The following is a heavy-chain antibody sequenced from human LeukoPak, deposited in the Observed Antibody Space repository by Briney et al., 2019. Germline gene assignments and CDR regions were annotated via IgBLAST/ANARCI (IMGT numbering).Heavy chain of an antibody. CDR2: IYTSGST. CDR1: GDSISSYY. V-gene: IGHV4-4*07. CDR3: ASTGNSYGFYYFDY. Sequence: SETLSLTCTVSGDSISSYYWSWIRQPAGKGLEWIGRIYTSGSTNYNPSLKSRVTMSIDTSKNQFSLKLSSVTAADTAVYYCASTGNSYGFYYFDYWGQGTLVTVSS. D-gene: IGHD5-18*01. J-gene: IGHJ4*02.